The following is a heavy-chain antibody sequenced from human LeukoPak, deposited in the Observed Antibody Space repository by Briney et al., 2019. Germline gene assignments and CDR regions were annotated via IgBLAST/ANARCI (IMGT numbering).Heavy chain of an antibody. D-gene: IGHD6-19*01. J-gene: IGHJ6*03. CDR3: ARAGGYDWIAVAGTGFDYYYYYMDV. CDR2: INPNSGGT. V-gene: IGHV1-2*02. Sequence: ASVKVSCKASGYTFTGYYMHWVRQAPGQGLEWMGWINPNSGGTNYAQKFQGRVTMTRDTSISTAYMELSRLRSDDTAVYYCARAGGYDWIAVAGTGFDYYYYYMDVWGKGTTVTVSS. CDR1: GYTFTGYY.